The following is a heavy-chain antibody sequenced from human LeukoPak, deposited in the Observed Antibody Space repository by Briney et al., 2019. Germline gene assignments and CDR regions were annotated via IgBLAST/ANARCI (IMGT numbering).Heavy chain of an antibody. D-gene: IGHD3-22*01. Sequence: GLSLRLSCAASGFTFSRYAMRWVRQAPGKGLEWVAFIWNDGSNQNYADSVKGRFTISRDNSKKMVYVQMNSLRVDDTAVYYCARDWYYDSAGYFPYWGLGTLVTVSS. J-gene: IGHJ4*02. CDR2: IWNDGSNQ. CDR3: ARDWYYDSAGYFPY. CDR1: GFTFSRYA. V-gene: IGHV3-33*01.